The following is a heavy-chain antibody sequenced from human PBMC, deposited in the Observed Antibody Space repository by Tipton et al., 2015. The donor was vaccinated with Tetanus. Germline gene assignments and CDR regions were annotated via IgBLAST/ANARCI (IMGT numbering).Heavy chain of an antibody. CDR1: GGSITSGTYY. J-gene: IGHJ2*01. Sequence: GLVKPSETLSLTCSVSGGSITSGTYYWSWIRQSPGKGLEWIGEINHSGSTTYSPSFKSRVTISVDTPKNQFSLKLTSLTVADTAVYYCARGGSYSYGPRGFDLWGRGTLVTVSS. CDR2: INHSGST. CDR3: ARGGSYSYGPRGFDL. V-gene: IGHV4-39*07. D-gene: IGHD5-18*01.